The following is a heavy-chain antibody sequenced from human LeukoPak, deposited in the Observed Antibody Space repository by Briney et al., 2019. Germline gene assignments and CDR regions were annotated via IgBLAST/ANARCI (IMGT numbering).Heavy chain of an antibody. Sequence: SVKVSCKASGGTFSSYAISWVRQAPGQGLEWMGGIIPIFGTANYAQKFQGRVTITADESTSTAYMELSSLRSEDTAVYYCAISPRYITIFVGRPGWFDPWGQGTLVTVSS. V-gene: IGHV1-69*01. J-gene: IGHJ5*02. CDR1: GGTFSSYA. CDR3: AISPRYITIFVGRPGWFDP. D-gene: IGHD3-3*01. CDR2: IIPIFGTA.